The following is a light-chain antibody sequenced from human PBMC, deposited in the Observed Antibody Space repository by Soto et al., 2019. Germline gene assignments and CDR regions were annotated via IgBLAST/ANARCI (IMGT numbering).Light chain of an antibody. CDR3: SSYTSSSTLI. V-gene: IGLV2-14*01. CDR2: DVS. Sequence: QSALTQPASVSGSPGQSITISCTGTSSDVGGYNYVSWYQQHPGKAPKLMIYDVSNRPSGVSNGFSASKSGNTASLTISGLQAEDEADYYYSSYTSSSTLIFGTGTKLTVL. CDR1: SSDVGGYNY. J-gene: IGLJ1*01.